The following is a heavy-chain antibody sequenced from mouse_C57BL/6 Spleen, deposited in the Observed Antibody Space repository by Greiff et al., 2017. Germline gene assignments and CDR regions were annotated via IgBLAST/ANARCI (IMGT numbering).Heavy chain of an antibody. D-gene: IGHD2-3*01. J-gene: IGHJ2*01. CDR2: INPSSGYT. V-gene: IGHV1-7*01. CDR1: GYTFTSYW. CDR3: ARLYDGFY. Sequence: VQLQQSGAELAKPGASVKLSCKASGYTFTSYWMHWVKQRPGQGLEWIGYINPSSGYTKYNQKFKDKDILTADKSSSTAYMQLSSLTYEDSAVYYCARLYDGFYWGQGTTLTVSS.